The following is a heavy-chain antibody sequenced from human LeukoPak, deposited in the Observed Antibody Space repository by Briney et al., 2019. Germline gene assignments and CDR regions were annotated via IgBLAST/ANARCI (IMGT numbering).Heavy chain of an antibody. CDR1: GFSFSSYN. V-gene: IGHV3-21*01. J-gene: IGHJ5*02. Sequence: GGSLRLSCAASGFSFSSYNMNWVRQAPGKGLEWVSSITTSSTYTFYADSVKGRFTISRDSAKNTLNLQMNRLRAEDTAVYYCARDLGQYYDTSDNWFDPWGQGTLVTVSS. CDR2: ITTSSTYT. CDR3: ARDLGQYYDTSDNWFDP. D-gene: IGHD3-22*01.